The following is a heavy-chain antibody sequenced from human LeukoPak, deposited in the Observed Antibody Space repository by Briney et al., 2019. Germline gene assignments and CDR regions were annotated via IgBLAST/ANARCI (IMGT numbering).Heavy chain of an antibody. CDR2: IYYSGST. CDR3: ATQGRGDYGYNDY. J-gene: IGHJ4*02. CDR1: GGSISSSGNY. Sequence: SETLSLTGTVSGGSISSSGNYWSWIRQHPEKGLEWIGYIYYSGSTYYNPSLKSRVTISVDTSKNQFSLKLSSVTAADTAVYYCATQGRGDYGYNDYSGQGTLVTVSS. D-gene: IGHD4-17*01. V-gene: IGHV4-30-4*08.